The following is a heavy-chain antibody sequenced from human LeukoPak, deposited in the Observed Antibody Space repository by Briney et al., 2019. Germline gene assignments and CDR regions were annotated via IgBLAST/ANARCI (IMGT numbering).Heavy chain of an antibody. CDR3: AKDLGPSGFGSGWPFDY. CDR2: MSYDGSHE. D-gene: IGHD6-19*01. CDR1: GFTFSSYG. V-gene: IGHV3-30*18. J-gene: IGHJ4*02. Sequence: PGGSLRLSCAASGFTFSSYGMHWVRQAPGKGLEWVAVMSYDGSHEYYADSVKGRFTISRDNSKNTLYLQMSSLRAEDTAVYYCAKDLGPSGFGSGWPFDYWGQGTLVTVSS.